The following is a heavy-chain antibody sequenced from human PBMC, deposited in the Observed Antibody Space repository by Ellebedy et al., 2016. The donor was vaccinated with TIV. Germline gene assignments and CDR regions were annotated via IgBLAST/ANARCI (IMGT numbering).Heavy chain of an antibody. CDR2: IIGMFGTT. CDR3: ARHSGYHATSHLSH. J-gene: IGHJ4*02. CDR1: GGTFSSYA. V-gene: IGHV1-69*13. Sequence: SVKVSCRASGGTFSSYAISWVRQVPGQGLEWMGGIIGMFGTTSYAQKFLGRVSITADEFTSTAYMELSSLRFEDTAVYYCARHSGYHATSHLSHWGQGTLVTVSP. D-gene: IGHD5-12*01.